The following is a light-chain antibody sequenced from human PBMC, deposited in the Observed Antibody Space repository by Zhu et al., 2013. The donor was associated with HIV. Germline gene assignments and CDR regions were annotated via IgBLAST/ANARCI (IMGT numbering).Light chain of an antibody. V-gene: IGKV3-15*01. CDR3: QQYDNWPPYT. J-gene: IGKJ2*01. CDR2: RAS. Sequence: DIVLTQSPGTLSLSPGERATLSCTASQSVSSSYLTWYQQRPGQAPRLLIYRASTRATGVPARFSGSGSGTEFTLTISSLQSEDSAVYFCQQYDNWPPYTFGQGTKLEIK. CDR1: QSVSSSY.